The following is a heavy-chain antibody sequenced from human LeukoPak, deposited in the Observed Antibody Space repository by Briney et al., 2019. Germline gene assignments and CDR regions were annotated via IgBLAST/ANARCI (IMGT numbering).Heavy chain of an antibody. CDR1: GFTFSNAW. CDR2: IKSKTDGGTT. D-gene: IGHD3-3*01. CDR3: TTGSIIWSGIFGY. Sequence: GGSLRLSCAASGFTFSNAWMSWVRQAPGKGLEWVGRIKSKTDGGTTDYAAPVKGRFTITRDDSKNTLYLQMNSLKTEDTAVYYCTTGSIIWSGIFGYWGQGTLVTVSS. J-gene: IGHJ4*02. V-gene: IGHV3-15*01.